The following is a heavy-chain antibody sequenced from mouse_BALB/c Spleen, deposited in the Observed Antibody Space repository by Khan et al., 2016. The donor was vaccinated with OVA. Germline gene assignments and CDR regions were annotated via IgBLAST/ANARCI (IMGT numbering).Heavy chain of an antibody. CDR2: IDPANGNT. V-gene: IGHV14-3*02. J-gene: IGHJ3*01. CDR1: GFNIKDTY. Sequence: VQLQQPGAELVKPGASVKLSCTASGFNIKDTYMHWVKQRPEQGLEWIGRIDPANGNTKYDPKFQGKATITVDISSNTAYLQLSSLTSEDTAVYYCVSPNWFAYWGQGTLVTVSA. CDR3: VSPNWFAY.